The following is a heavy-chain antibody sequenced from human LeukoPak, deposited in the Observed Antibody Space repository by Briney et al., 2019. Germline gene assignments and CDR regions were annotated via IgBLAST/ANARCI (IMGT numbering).Heavy chain of an antibody. J-gene: IGHJ3*02. D-gene: IGHD7-27*01. CDR2: INQNGSEK. Sequence: GGSLRLSCAASGFTFSSYWMSWVRQAPGKGLEWVSNINQNGSEKYYVDSVKGRFTISRGNAKNSLYLQMNSLRAEDTAVYYCARDLGAFDIWGQGRMVTVSS. CDR3: ARDLGAFDI. CDR1: GFTFSSYW. V-gene: IGHV3-7*01.